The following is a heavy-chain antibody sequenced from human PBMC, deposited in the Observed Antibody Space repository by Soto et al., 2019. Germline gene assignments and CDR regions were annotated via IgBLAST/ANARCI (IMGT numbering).Heavy chain of an antibody. D-gene: IGHD6-19*01. CDR3: ARRKAGDWQWFDY. CDR1: GGTFNNDA. J-gene: IGHJ4*02. CDR2: LIPIFGTP. Sequence: QGQLVQSGAEVKKPGSSVKVSCKASGGTFNNDAFSWVRQAPGQGLEWLGGLIPIFGTPNYSQKFQGRVTITADESTTTVYMELTSLRSDDTAIYCCARRKAGDWQWFDYWGQGTLVTVSS. V-gene: IGHV1-69*01.